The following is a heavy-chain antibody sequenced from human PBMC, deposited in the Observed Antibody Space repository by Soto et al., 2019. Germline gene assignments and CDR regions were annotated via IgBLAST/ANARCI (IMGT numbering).Heavy chain of an antibody. CDR3: ARVKGGDFWSGASWQNWFDP. CDR1: PGSISRSY. J-gene: IGHJ5*02. V-gene: IGHV4-59*12. D-gene: IGHD3-3*01. Sequence: LSLTCTVSPGSISRSYWSWIRQPPGKGLECIGYIYYSGSTNYSPSLKSRVTTSADTSKNQFSLTLSSVTAADTAVYYCARVKGGDFWSGASWQNWFDPWGQGTLVTVSS. CDR2: IYYSGST.